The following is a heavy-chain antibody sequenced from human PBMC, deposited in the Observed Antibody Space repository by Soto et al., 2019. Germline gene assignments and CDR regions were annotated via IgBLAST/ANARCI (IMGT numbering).Heavy chain of an antibody. Sequence: SETLSLTCSVSGGSISSFTYYWGWIRQPPGKGLEWIGTVHYNENTYYNPSLKSRVTITVDTAKNQFSLNLRSVTAADTALYFCARRERYCGSPGWFGPWGPGTLVTVSS. V-gene: IGHV4-39*01. CDR2: VHYNENT. J-gene: IGHJ5*02. CDR1: GGSISSFTYY. CDR3: ARRERYCGSPGWFGP. D-gene: IGHD2-21*01.